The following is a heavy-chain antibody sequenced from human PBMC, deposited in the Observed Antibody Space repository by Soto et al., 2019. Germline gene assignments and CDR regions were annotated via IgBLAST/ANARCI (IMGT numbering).Heavy chain of an antibody. CDR1: GYSLSSGYY. CDR2: IYHYGSA. CDR3: ARDKPKIILRAQTV. V-gene: IGHV4-38-2*02. Sequence: SETLSLTCAVSGYSLSSGYYWGWIRQSPGKGLEWIGTIYHYGSAHYNPSLENRVTISIDTSKNQFSLTLASVTAADTAVYYCARDKPKIILRAQTVWGQGTLVTVAS. J-gene: IGHJ4*02. D-gene: IGHD2-8*01.